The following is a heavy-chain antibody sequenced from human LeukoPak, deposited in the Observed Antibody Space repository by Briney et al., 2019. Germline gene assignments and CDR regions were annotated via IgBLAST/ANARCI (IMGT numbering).Heavy chain of an antibody. CDR3: ARRQDGHDY. Sequence: SETLSLTCTVSGVSIANTFYYWSWLRPPAGKGLEWIGRIYTTGSTDYNPSLKSRVTISLDTARNQFSLKLSSVTAADTAVYYCARRQDGHDYWGQGTLVTVSS. J-gene: IGHJ4*02. V-gene: IGHV4-61*02. CDR1: GVSIANTFYY. CDR2: IYTTGST.